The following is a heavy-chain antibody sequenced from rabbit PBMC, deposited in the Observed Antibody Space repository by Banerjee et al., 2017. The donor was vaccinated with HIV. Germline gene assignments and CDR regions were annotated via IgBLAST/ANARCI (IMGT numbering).Heavy chain of an antibody. J-gene: IGHJ4*01. CDR3: ARDRDDWGLYFKL. Sequence: QSLEESGGGLVQPEGSLTLTCKASGFDLSSYYDMCWVRQAPGKGLEWIGCIYTSGGSTYYASWAKGRFTISKTSSTTVTLQMTSLTAAETATYFCARDRDDWGLYFKLWGPGTLVTVS. CDR1: GFDLSSYYD. D-gene: IGHD2-1*01. V-gene: IGHV1S40*01. CDR2: IYTSGGST.